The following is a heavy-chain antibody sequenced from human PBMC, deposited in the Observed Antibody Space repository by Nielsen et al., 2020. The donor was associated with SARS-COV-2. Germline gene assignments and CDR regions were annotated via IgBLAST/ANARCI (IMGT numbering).Heavy chain of an antibody. D-gene: IGHD6-19*01. CDR1: GGSISSSSYY. J-gene: IGHJ6*02. CDR2: IIHSGST. Sequence: SETLSLTCTVSGGSISSSSYYWTWIRQPPGKGLEWIGEIIHSGSTNYNPSLKSRVTISVDTSKNQFSLKLSSVTAADTAVYYCARNVVVAETYYYSGMDVWGQGTTVTVSS. CDR3: ARNVVVAETYYYSGMDV. V-gene: IGHV4-39*07.